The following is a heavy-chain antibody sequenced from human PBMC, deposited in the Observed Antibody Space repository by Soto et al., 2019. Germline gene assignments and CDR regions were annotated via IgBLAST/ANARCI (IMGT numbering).Heavy chain of an antibody. V-gene: IGHV4-31*03. Sequence: VQLQESGPGLVKPSQTLSLTCTVSGDSISSRGYYWSWIRQHPGKGLEWIGYIYYRESTYYNPSLKSXXTXSXXTSTNQFSLKLNSVTAADTAAYFCAREGRLYAFDIWGQGTMVTVSS. CDR2: IYYREST. CDR1: GDSISSRGYY. J-gene: IGHJ3*02. D-gene: IGHD2-21*02. CDR3: AREGRLYAFDI.